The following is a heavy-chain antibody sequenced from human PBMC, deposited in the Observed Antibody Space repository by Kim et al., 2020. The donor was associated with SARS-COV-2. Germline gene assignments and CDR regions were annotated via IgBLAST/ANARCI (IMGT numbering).Heavy chain of an antibody. V-gene: IGHV4-39*07. Sequence: SETLSLTCTVSGGSISSSSYYWGWIRQPPGKGPEWIGSIYYSGSTYYNPSLKSRVTISVDTSKNQFSLKLSSVTAADTAVYYCARDSSGSRTKGGKFDPWGQGTLVTVSS. D-gene: IGHD3-22*01. J-gene: IGHJ5*02. CDR1: GGSISSSSYY. CDR3: ARDSSGSRTKGGKFDP. CDR2: IYYSGST.